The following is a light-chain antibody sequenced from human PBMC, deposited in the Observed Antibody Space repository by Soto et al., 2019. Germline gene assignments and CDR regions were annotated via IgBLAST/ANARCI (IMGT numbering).Light chain of an antibody. CDR1: QDIRSD. CDR2: AAS. J-gene: IGKJ1*01. CDR3: QQYNSYSQT. Sequence: AIQMTQSPSSLSASVGDRVTVTCRASQDIRSDVGWYQQKPGQAPKVLMYAASRLHSGVPSRFSGSGSGTNFVLTISSLQPEDVATYYCQQYNSYSQTFGQGTKVEIK. V-gene: IGKV1-6*01.